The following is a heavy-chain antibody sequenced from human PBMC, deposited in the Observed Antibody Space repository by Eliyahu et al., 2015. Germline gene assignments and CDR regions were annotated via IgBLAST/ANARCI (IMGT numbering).Heavy chain of an antibody. Sequence: EVQLVESGGGLVKPGGSHRXXCAATXXXFSVXXMGWVRQAPGKGLEWVGRIKSQPDGGTTDYAASVKGRFTISRDDSRDTLYLEMHSLTTEDTAVYYCTTDPITIPGILIAPPDYWGQGTQVTVSS. CDR2: IKSQPDGGTT. CDR1: XXXFSVXX. D-gene: IGHD3-3*01. V-gene: IGHV3-15*05. J-gene: IGHJ4*02. CDR3: TTDPITIPGILIAPPDY.